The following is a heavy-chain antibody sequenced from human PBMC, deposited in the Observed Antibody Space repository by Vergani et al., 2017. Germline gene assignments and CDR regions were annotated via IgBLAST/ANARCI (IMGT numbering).Heavy chain of an antibody. CDR3: AKDRESFLLQH. CDR2: ISSSSSTI. CDR1: GFTFSSYS. J-gene: IGHJ1*01. Sequence: EVQLVESGGGLVQPGGSLRLSCAASGFTFSSYSMNWVRQAPGKGLEWVSYISSSSSTIYYADSGKGRFTISRDNSKNTMYLQMNSLRAEDTAVYYCAKDRESFLLQHWGQGTLVTVSS. V-gene: IGHV3-48*01. D-gene: IGHD1-26*01.